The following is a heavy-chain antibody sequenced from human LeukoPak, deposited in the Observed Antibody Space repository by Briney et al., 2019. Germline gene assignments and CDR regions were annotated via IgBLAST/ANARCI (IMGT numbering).Heavy chain of an antibody. CDR3: AKDLEATYYDFWSGYSAFDY. CDR2: IRYDGSNK. CDR1: GFTFSSYG. J-gene: IGHJ4*02. V-gene: IGHV3-30*02. Sequence: AGGSLRLSCAASGFTFSSYGMHWVRQAPGKGLEWVAFIRYDGSNKYYAGSVKGRFTISRDNSKNTLYLQMNSLRAEDTAVYYCAKDLEATYYDFWSGYSAFDYWGQGTLVTVSS. D-gene: IGHD3-3*01.